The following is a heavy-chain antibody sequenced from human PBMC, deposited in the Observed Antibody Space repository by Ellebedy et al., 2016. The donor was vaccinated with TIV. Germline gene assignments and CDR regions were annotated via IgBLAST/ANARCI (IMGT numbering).Heavy chain of an antibody. CDR2: IIPIFGTA. CDR3: ARVDIGAPWWQNDY. Sequence: AASVKVSCKASGGTFSSYAISWVRQAPGQGLEWMGGIIPIFGTANYAQKFQGRVTITADESTSTAYMELSSLRSEDTAVYYCARVDIGAPWWQNDYWGQGTLVTVSS. CDR1: GGTFSSYA. D-gene: IGHD2-15*01. V-gene: IGHV1-69*13. J-gene: IGHJ4*02.